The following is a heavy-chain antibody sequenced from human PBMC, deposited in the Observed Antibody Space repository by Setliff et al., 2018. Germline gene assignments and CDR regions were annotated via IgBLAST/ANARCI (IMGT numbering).Heavy chain of an antibody. CDR2: IYTGGST. CDR3: ARDVWGAGTGWVDP. D-gene: IGHD1-1*01. CDR1: GVSVSRHY. J-gene: IGHJ5*02. V-gene: IGHV4-4*08. Sequence: ASETLSLTCIVSGVSVSRHYWSWIRQPPGKTLEWIGYIYTGGSTTYNPSLKSRVTLSLDTSKNPLSLDLTSVTAADTAVYYCARDVWGAGTGWVDPWGLGILVTVSS.